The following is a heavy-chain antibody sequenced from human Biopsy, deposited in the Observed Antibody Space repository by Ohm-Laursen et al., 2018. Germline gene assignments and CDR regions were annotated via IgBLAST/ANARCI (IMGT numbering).Heavy chain of an antibody. Sequence: GTLSLTCGVYGGSFTDFYWSWIRQPPGKGLEWIGEVHHDGRANYNPSLKSRVTISGDMSKKQFSLKLSGVTAADTAVYYCARFIVPSLHCSNGVCPIRWFDPWGQGTLVTVFS. CDR1: GGSFTDFY. CDR2: VHHDGRA. D-gene: IGHD2-2*01. CDR3: ARFIVPSLHCSNGVCPIRWFDP. V-gene: IGHV4-34*01. J-gene: IGHJ5*02.